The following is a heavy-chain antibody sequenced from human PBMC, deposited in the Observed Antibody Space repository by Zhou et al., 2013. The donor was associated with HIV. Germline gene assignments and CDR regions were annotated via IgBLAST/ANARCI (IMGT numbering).Heavy chain of an antibody. D-gene: IGHD3-10*01. V-gene: IGHV4-59*11. J-gene: IGHJ3*02. CDR1: GGSISSHY. CDR2: IHSTGST. CDR3: ARDEYYYSSGTYYAFDI. Sequence: QVQLQESGPGLVKPSETLSLTCTVSGGSISSHYWSWIRQPPGKGLEYIGYIHSTGSTNYNPSLKSRVTISVDTSKNQFSLKLSSVTAADTAVYYCARDEYYYSSGTYYAFDIWGQGTMVTVSS.